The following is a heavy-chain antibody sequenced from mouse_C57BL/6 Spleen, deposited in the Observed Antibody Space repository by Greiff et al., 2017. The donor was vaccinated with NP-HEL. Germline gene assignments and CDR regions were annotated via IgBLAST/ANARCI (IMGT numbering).Heavy chain of an antibody. CDR2: IDPSDSYT. Sequence: QVQLQQPGAELVMPGASVKLSCKASGYTFTSYWMHWVKQRPGQGLEWIGEIDPSDSYTNYNQKFKGKSTLTVDKSSSTAYMQLSSLTSEDSAVYYCARTSYGYDGDFDYWGQGTTLTVSS. CDR1: GYTFTSYW. D-gene: IGHD2-2*01. J-gene: IGHJ2*01. V-gene: IGHV1-69*01. CDR3: ARTSYGYDGDFDY.